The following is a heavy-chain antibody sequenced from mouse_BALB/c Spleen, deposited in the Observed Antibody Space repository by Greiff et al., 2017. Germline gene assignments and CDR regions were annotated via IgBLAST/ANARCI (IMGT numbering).Heavy chain of an antibody. Sequence: EVKVVESGGGLVQPGGSLKLSCAASGFTFSSYGMSWVRQTPDKRLELVATINSNGGSTYYPDSVKGRFTISRDNAKNTLYLQMSSLKSEDTAIYYCARGGYGYGGYMDYWGQGTSVTVSS. D-gene: IGHD1-2*01. CDR1: GFTFSSYG. V-gene: IGHV5-6-3*01. CDR3: ARGGYGYGGYMDY. J-gene: IGHJ4*01. CDR2: INSNGGST.